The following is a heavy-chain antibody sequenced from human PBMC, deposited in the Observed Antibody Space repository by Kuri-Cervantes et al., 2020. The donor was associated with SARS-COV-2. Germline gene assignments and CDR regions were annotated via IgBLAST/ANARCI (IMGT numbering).Heavy chain of an antibody. Sequence: GGSLRLSCAASGFTFSNYAMHWVRQAPGKGLEWVANIKQDGSEKYYVDSVKGRFTISRDNAKNSLYLQMNSLRAEDTAVYYCAGNGPVPAAPYYGMDVWGHGTTVTVSS. D-gene: IGHD2-2*01. CDR2: IKQDGSEK. V-gene: IGHV3-7*01. CDR1: GFTFSNYA. J-gene: IGHJ6*02. CDR3: AGNGPVPAAPYYGMDV.